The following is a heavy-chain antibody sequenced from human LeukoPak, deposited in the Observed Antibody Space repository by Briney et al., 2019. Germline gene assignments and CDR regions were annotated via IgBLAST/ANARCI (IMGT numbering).Heavy chain of an antibody. J-gene: IGHJ3*02. Sequence: PGGSLRLSCIGFEFTFDDYAMHWVRQAPGKGLEWVSGISWNSDTIGYADSVKGRFTISRDNAKNSLYLQMNSLRAEDTAVYYCAKSIAAAGPFDAFDIWGQGTMVTVSS. D-gene: IGHD6-25*01. CDR2: ISWNSDTI. CDR1: EFTFDDYA. CDR3: AKSIAAAGPFDAFDI. V-gene: IGHV3-9*01.